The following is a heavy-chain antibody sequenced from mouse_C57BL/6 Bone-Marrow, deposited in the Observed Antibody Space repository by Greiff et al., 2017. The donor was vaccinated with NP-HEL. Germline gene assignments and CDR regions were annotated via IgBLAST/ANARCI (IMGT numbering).Heavy chain of an antibody. V-gene: IGHV1-81*01. D-gene: IGHD2-4*01. Sequence: VQLQESGAELARPGASVKLSCKASGYTFTSYGISWVKQRTGQGLEWIGEIYPRSGNTYYNEKFKGKATLTADKSSSTAYMELRSLTSEDSAVYFCARWPRRLPLLYWGQGTTLTVSS. J-gene: IGHJ2*01. CDR2: IYPRSGNT. CDR3: ARWPRRLPLLY. CDR1: GYTFTSYG.